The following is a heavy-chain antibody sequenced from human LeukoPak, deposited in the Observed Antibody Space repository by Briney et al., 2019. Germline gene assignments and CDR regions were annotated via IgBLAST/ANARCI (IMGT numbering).Heavy chain of an antibody. J-gene: IGHJ4*02. Sequence: RGSLRLSSAPSEFISNNYGMHWGREAPGKGLGRVAVISYDGRNKYYANSVKGRFTISRDDSKDTLYVQMNSLRPEDTAVYYCAKDGGRYSGSLDSWGQGTLVSVSS. CDR2: ISYDGRNK. D-gene: IGHD1-26*01. V-gene: IGHV3-30*18. CDR1: EFISNNYG. CDR3: AKDGGRYSGSLDS.